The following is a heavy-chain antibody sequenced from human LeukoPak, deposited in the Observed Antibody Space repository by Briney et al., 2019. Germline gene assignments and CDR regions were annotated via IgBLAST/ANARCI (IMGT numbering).Heavy chain of an antibody. CDR1: GXTFSSFR. V-gene: IGHV3-64*01. Sequence: PGGSLRLSWVASGXTFSSFRTHWVRQAPGKGREYVSAITTDGGRTFYVNSVEGRFTVSRDNSKNTLYLQMGGLRTEDTAVYYCAREPAFGDLDYWGQGTLVTVSS. D-gene: IGHD4-17*01. CDR2: ITTDGGRT. J-gene: IGHJ4*02. CDR3: AREPAFGDLDY.